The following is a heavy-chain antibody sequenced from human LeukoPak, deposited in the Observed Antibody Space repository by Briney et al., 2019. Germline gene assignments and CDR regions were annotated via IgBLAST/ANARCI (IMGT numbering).Heavy chain of an antibody. V-gene: IGHV3-53*01. CDR3: ARGGYASGSYSAHFDN. Sequence: GGSLRLSCAASGFTVSSNYMTWVRKAPGKGLEWVSVIYGGGSTYYADSVKGRFTISRDNSKNTLYLQMNSLRAEDTAVYYCARGGYASGSYSAHFDNWGQGTLVTVSS. J-gene: IGHJ4*02. CDR1: GFTVSSNY. D-gene: IGHD3-10*01. CDR2: IYGGGST.